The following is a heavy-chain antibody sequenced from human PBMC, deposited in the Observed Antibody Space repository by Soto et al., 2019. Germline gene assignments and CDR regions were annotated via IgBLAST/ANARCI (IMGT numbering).Heavy chain of an antibody. V-gene: IGHV4-4*07. CDR2: IYSSGST. CDR1: GGSISGYY. Sequence: QVQLQESGPGLVKPSETLSLTCNVSGGSISGYYWSWIRQPAGKGLAWIGRIYSSGSTAYSPSLRSRLTLSVETSKNHFSLRVTSVTAADTAVYYCVRVGAVATNGGYFDYWGQGTLVTVSA. J-gene: IGHJ4*02. D-gene: IGHD6-19*01. CDR3: VRVGAVATNGGYFDY.